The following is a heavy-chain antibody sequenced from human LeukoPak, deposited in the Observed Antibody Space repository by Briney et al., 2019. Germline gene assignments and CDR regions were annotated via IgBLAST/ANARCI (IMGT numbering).Heavy chain of an antibody. Sequence: GASVKVSCKASGYTFTSYGISWVRQAPGQGLEWMGWINPNSGGTNYAQKFQGRVTMTRDTSISTAYMELSRLRSDDTAVYYCASGVLRTGGFDYWGQGTLVTVSS. V-gene: IGHV1-2*02. CDR1: GYTFTSYG. D-gene: IGHD3-10*02. J-gene: IGHJ4*02. CDR2: INPNSGGT. CDR3: ASGVLRTGGFDY.